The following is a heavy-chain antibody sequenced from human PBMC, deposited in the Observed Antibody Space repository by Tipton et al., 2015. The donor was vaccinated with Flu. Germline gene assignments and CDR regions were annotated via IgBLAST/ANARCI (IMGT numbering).Heavy chain of an antibody. D-gene: IGHD3-3*01. CDR2: IYSGGST. Sequence: GSLRLSCAASGFTVSSNYMSWVRQAPGKGLEWVSVIYSGGSTYYADSVKGRFTISRDNSKNTLYLQMNSLRAEDTAVYYCARDRVTIFGVVISYYGMDVWDQGP. CDR3: ARDRVTIFGVVISYYGMDV. J-gene: IGHJ6*02. V-gene: IGHV3-53*01. CDR1: GFTVSSNY.